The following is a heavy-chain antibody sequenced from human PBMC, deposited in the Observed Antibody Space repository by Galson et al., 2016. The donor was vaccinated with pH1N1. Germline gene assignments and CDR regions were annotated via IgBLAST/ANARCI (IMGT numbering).Heavy chain of an antibody. J-gene: IGHJ4*02. D-gene: IGHD3-22*01. V-gene: IGHV5-51*03. CDR1: GYRFTSHW. CDR2: IYPVDSDT. Sequence: QSGAAVKKPGESLKISCKGNGYRFTSHWIAWVRQMPGKGLEWMGVIYPVDSDTRYSPSFQGQVTISADKSSSIVYLQWNSLKASDTAMYYCERLGHNYDGSGYYCNFWGQGTLVTVSS. CDR3: ERLGHNYDGSGYYCNF.